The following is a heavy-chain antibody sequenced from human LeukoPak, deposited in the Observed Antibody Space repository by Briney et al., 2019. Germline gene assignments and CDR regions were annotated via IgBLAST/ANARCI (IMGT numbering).Heavy chain of an antibody. D-gene: IGHD6-13*01. Sequence: SETLSLTCTVSGGSISSSSYYWGWLRQPPGKGLEWIGSIYYSGSTYYNPSLKSRVTISVDTSKNQFSLKLSSVTAADTAVYYCARGRYSSSWYDWFDPWGQGTLVTVSS. V-gene: IGHV4-39*07. CDR2: IYYSGST. CDR1: GGSISSSSYY. CDR3: ARGRYSSSWYDWFDP. J-gene: IGHJ5*02.